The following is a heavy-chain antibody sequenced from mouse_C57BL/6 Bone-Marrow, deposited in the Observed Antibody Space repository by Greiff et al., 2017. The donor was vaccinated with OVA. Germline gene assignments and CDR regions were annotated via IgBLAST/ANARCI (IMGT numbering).Heavy chain of an antibody. V-gene: IGHV3-6*01. J-gene: IGHJ3*01. CDR1: GYSITSGYY. CDR3: ARDRSPWFAY. Sequence: EVKLVESGPGLVKPSQSLSLTCSVTGYSITSGYYWNWIRQFPGNKLEWMGYISYDGSNNYNPSLKNRISITRDTSKNQFFLKLNSVTTEDTATYYCARDRSPWFAYWGQGTLVTVSA. D-gene: IGHD2-14*01. CDR2: ISYDGSN.